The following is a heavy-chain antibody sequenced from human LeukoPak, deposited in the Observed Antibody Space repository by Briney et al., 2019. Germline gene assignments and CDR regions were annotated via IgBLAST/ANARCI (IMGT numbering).Heavy chain of an antibody. J-gene: IGHJ3*02. CDR1: GFTFSNYG. D-gene: IGHD3-22*01. CDR2: ISGSGGST. Sequence: GGSLRLSCAASGFTFSNYGMSWVRQAPGKGLEWVSTISGSGGSTYYADSVKGRFTISRDNSKNTLYLQMNSLRAEDTALYCCANLLSSGYTIDAFDIWGQGTMVTVSS. V-gene: IGHV3-23*01. CDR3: ANLLSSGYTIDAFDI.